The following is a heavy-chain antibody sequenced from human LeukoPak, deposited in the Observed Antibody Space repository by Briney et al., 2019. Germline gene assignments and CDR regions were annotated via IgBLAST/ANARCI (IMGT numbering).Heavy chain of an antibody. Sequence: SETLSLTCTVSGGSISSGGYYWSWVRQPPGKGLEWIGYIYYSGSTNYNPSLKSRVTISVDTSKNQFSLKLSSVTAADTAVYYCARARGSSYFDYWGQGTLVTVSS. CDR3: ARARGSSYFDY. J-gene: IGHJ4*02. CDR2: IYYSGST. CDR1: GGSISSGGYY. V-gene: IGHV4-61*08. D-gene: IGHD1-26*01.